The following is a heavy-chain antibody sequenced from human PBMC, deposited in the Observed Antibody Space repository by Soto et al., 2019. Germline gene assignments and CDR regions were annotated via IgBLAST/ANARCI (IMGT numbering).Heavy chain of an antibody. D-gene: IGHD3-3*01. V-gene: IGHV3-23*01. J-gene: IGHJ3*02. CDR3: AKLKGAHYDFWSGYPPDALAI. CDR2: ISGSGGST. Sequence: PGKGLEWVSAISGSGGSTYYADSVKGRFTISRDNSKNTLYLQMNSLRAEDTAVYYCAKLKGAHYDFWSGYPPDALAIWGQGTMVTGSS.